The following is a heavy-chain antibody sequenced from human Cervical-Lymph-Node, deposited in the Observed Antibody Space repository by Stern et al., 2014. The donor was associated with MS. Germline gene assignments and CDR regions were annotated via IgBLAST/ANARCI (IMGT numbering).Heavy chain of an antibody. CDR2: IHYSGTT. Sequence: QVQLQESGPGLVKPSQTLSLTCAVTGGSLSSAEYYWSWIRQSPGKGLEWIGYIHYSGTTSYNPSLKSRVTISVVTSKNQSFLKLRSVTAADTAVYYCSRDADGYSLVFGYWGRGTLVTVSS. V-gene: IGHV4-30-4*01. J-gene: IGHJ4*02. D-gene: IGHD5-24*01. CDR3: SRDADGYSLVFGY. CDR1: GGSLSSAEYY.